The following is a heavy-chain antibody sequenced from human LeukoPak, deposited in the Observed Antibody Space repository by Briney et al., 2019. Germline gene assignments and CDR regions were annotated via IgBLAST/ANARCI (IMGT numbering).Heavy chain of an antibody. CDR2: ISSSSSYI. J-gene: IGHJ4*02. Sequence: PGGSLRLSCAASGFTFSSYSMNWVRQAPGKGLEWVSSISSSSSYIYYADSVKGRFTISRDNAKNSLYLQMNSLRAEDTAVYYCAREGSIAARPAPFDYWGQGTLVTVSS. CDR1: GFTFSSYS. CDR3: AREGSIAARPAPFDY. V-gene: IGHV3-21*01. D-gene: IGHD6-6*01.